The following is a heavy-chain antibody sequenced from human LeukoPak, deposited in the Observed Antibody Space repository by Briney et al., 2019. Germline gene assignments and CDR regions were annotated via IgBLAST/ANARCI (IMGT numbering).Heavy chain of an antibody. CDR3: ASPGEGGRLWDFDY. D-gene: IGHD2-21*01. CDR2: IKQDGSEK. V-gene: IGHV3-7*01. Sequence: GSLRLSCAASGFTFSSYWMSWVRQAPGKGLEWVANIKQDGSEKYYVYSVKGRFTISRDNAENSLYLQMNSLRVEDTAVYYCASPGEGGRLWDFDYWGQGTLVTVSS. J-gene: IGHJ4*02. CDR1: GFTFSSYW.